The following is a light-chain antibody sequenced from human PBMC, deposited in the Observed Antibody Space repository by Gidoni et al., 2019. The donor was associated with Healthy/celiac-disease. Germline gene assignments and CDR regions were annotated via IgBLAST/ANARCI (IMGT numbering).Light chain of an antibody. CDR1: QSISSN. CDR2: GAS. V-gene: IGKV3-15*01. CDR3: QQYSNWPRT. J-gene: IGKJ2*02. Sequence: EIVMTQSPATLSVSPGERATLTCRASQSISSNLAWYQQKPAQAPRLLIYGASTRPPGIPARFSASGSGTEFTLTISSLQSEDFAVYYCQQYSNWPRTFGQGTKLEIK.